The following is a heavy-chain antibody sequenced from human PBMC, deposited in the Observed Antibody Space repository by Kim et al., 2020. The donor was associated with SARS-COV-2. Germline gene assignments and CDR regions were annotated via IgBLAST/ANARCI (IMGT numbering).Heavy chain of an antibody. CDR3: AKVYYYGSGSYWAFDYWGRHGSGSYWAFDY. CDR2: ISGSGGST. D-gene: IGHD3-10*01. CDR1: GFTFSSYA. Sequence: GGSLRLSCAASGFTFSSYAMSWVRQAPGKGLEWVSAISGSGGSTYYADSVKGRFTISRDNSKNTLYLQMNSLRAEDTAVYYCAKVYYYGSGSYWAFDYWGRHGSGSYWAFDYWGQGTLVTVSS. V-gene: IGHV3-23*01. J-gene: IGHJ4*02.